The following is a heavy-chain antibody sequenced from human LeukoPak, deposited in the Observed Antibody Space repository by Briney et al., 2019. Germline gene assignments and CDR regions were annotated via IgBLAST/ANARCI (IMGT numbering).Heavy chain of an antibody. D-gene: IGHD3-22*01. Sequence: PGGSLRLSCAASGFTFSDYYMSWIRQAPGKGLEWASYISSSGSTIYYADSVKGRFTISRDNAKNTLYLQMNSLRAEDTAVYYCARERHDWDYYDSSGYQPHWGQGTLVTVSS. J-gene: IGHJ4*02. V-gene: IGHV3-11*04. CDR3: ARERHDWDYYDSSGYQPH. CDR2: ISSSGSTI. CDR1: GFTFSDYY.